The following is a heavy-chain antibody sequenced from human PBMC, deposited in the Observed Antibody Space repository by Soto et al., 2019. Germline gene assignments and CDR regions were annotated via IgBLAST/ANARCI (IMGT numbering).Heavy chain of an antibody. CDR1: GGSMSSYY. D-gene: IGHD3-3*01. V-gene: IGHV4-4*07. J-gene: IGHJ5*02. CDR2: VYSSGGT. CDR3: ARGQRFSDWFDP. Sequence: SETLSLTCTVSGGSMSSYYWTWIRQPAGKGLEWIGRVYSSGGTHYNPSLKSRVTISLDTSKNQFSLRLLSVTDADTAVYYCARGQRFSDWFDPWGQGTLVTVS.